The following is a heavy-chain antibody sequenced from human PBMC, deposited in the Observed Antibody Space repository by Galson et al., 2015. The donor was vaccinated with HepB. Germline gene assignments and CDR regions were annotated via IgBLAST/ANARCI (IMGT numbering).Heavy chain of an antibody. CDR2: ISSSGSTI. CDR3: ARDGTSGSYFDY. Sequence: SLRLSCAASGFTFSSYEMNWVRQAPGKGLEWVSYISSSGSTIYYADSVKGRFTISRDNAKNSLYLQMNSLRAEDTAVYYCARDGTSGSYFDYWGQGTLVTVSS. D-gene: IGHD3-10*01. V-gene: IGHV3-48*03. J-gene: IGHJ4*02. CDR1: GFTFSSYE.